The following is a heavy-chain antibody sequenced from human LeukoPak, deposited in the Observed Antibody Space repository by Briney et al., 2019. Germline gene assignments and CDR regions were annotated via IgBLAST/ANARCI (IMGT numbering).Heavy chain of an antibody. V-gene: IGHV4-59*01. CDR2: IYYSGST. J-gene: IGHJ4*02. Sequence: PSETLSLTCTVSGGSLSSYYSSWIRQPPGKGLEWIGYIYYSGSTNYNPSLKSRVTISVDTSKNQFSLKLSSVTAADTAVYYCARGLFNSGLHPFDYWGQGTLVTVSS. D-gene: IGHD5-12*01. CDR3: ARGLFNSGLHPFDY. CDR1: GGSLSSYY.